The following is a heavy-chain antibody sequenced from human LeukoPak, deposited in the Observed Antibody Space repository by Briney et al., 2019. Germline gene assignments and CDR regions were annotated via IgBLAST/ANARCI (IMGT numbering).Heavy chain of an antibody. V-gene: IGHV3-30-3*01. CDR2: ISYDESNK. CDR3: ASNLITMVRGVPQNDAFDI. CDR1: GFTFSSYA. D-gene: IGHD3-10*01. J-gene: IGHJ3*02. Sequence: SGRSLRLSCAASGFTFSSYAMHWVRQAPGKGLEWVAVISYDESNKYYADSVKGRFTISRDNSKNTLYLQMNSLRAEDTAVYYCASNLITMVRGVPQNDAFDIWGQGTMVTVSS.